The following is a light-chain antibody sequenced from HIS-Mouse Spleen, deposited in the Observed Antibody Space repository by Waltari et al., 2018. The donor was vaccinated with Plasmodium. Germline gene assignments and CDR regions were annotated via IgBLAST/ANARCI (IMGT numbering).Light chain of an antibody. V-gene: IGLV3-10*01. CDR1: ALPKKY. Sequence: SYELTQPPSVSVSPGQTARITCSGDALPKKYAYWYQQKSGQAPVLVIYEESKRPSRFPERFSGSSSGTMATLTISGAQVEYEADYYCYSTDSSGNHRVFGGGTKLTVL. CDR3: YSTDSSGNHRV. CDR2: EES. J-gene: IGLJ3*02.